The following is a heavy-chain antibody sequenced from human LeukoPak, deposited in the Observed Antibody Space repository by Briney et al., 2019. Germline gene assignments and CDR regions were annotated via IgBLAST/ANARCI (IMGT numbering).Heavy chain of an antibody. D-gene: IGHD3-16*02. CDR3: TREERGYIPAF. V-gene: IGHV3-30*01. J-gene: IGHJ4*02. CDR2: VSYDGSWD. CDR1: GFTFTNYA. Sequence: GGSLSLSCAASGFTFTNYAMHWVHQTPGKGLEWVAFVSYDGSWDSYSDSVKGRFTISRDASKNTLCLQMNSLRAEDTAVYYCTREERGYIPAFWGQGTLVTVSS.